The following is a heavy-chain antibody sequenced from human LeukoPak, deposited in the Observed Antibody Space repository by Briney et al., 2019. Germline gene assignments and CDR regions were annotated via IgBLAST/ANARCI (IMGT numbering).Heavy chain of an antibody. CDR3: ARGEYCSRTSCYRWPYDY. CDR1: GGSISSYY. J-gene: IGHJ4*02. Sequence: SETLSLTCTVSGGSISSYYWSWIRQPPGKGLEWLGYTYCSGSTTYNPSLKSRVTISVDTSKNQFSLKLSSVTAADTAVYYCARGEYCSRTSCYRWPYDYWGQGTLVTVSS. D-gene: IGHD2-2*01. CDR2: TYCSGST. V-gene: IGHV4-59*01.